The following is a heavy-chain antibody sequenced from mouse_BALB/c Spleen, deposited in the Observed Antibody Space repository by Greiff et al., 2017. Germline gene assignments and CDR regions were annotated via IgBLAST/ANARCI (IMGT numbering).Heavy chain of an antibody. Sequence: VQLKQSGPKLVKPGASVKISCKASGYTFTDYNMHWVKQSHGKSLEWIGYIYPYNGGTGYNQKFKSKATLTVDNSSSTAYMELRSLTSEDSAVYYCATMINYYAMDYWGQGTSVTVSS. D-gene: IGHD2-4*01. V-gene: IGHV1S29*02. CDR3: ATMINYYAMDY. J-gene: IGHJ4*01. CDR2: IYPYNGGT. CDR1: GYTFTDYN.